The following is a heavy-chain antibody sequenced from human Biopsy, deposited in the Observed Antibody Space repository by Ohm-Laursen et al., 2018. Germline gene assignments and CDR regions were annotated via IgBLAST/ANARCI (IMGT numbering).Heavy chain of an antibody. V-gene: IGHV1-69*04. Sequence: GASVKVSCKASGGSITTYGISWVRQAPGQGLEWVGRINPILGILDYAQRLKDRVTITADKSTNTAYMQLSRLTSEDTAFYYCASLYSGTYVGSDYWGQGTLVTVSS. CDR3: ASLYSGTYVGSDY. CDR1: GGSITTYG. D-gene: IGHD1-26*01. J-gene: IGHJ4*02. CDR2: INPILGIL.